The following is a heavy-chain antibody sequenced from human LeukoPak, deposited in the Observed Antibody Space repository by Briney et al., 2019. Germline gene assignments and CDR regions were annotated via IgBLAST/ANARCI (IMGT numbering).Heavy chain of an antibody. V-gene: IGHV4-39*01. CDR3: ARHLLEYYYDSSGYYLSYFDY. Sequence: SETLSLTCTVSGGSISSSSYYWGWIRQPPGKGLEWIGSIYYSGSTYYNPSLKSRVTISVDTSKNQFSLKLSSVTAADTAVYYCARHLLEYYYDSSGYYLSYFDYWGQGTLVTVSS. J-gene: IGHJ4*02. CDR2: IYYSGST. D-gene: IGHD3-22*01. CDR1: GGSISSSSYY.